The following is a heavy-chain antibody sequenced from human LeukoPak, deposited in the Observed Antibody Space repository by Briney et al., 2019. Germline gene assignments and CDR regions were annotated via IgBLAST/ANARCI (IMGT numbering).Heavy chain of an antibody. CDR2: ISGSGGSR. J-gene: IGHJ4*02. CDR3: AKGSLPVVAGSFSDY. V-gene: IGHV3-23*01. CDR1: GFTFNSYG. D-gene: IGHD2-15*01. Sequence: PGGSLRLSCAASGFTFNSYGMSWVRQAPRKGLEWVSVISGSGGSRDYADSVKGRFTISRDSSKNTLYLQMNSLRAEDTAVYYCAKGSLPVVAGSFSDYWGQGTLVTVSS.